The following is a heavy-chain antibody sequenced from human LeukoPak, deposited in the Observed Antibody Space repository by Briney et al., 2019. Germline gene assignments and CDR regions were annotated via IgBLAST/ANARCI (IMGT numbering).Heavy chain of an antibody. Sequence: AGGSLRLSCAASGFTFRDYFMSWIRQAPGKGLEWVSHISGSETNIYYADSVKGRFTISRDNARNSLYLQMNGPRAEDTAVYYCARRPHGMDVWGQGTTVTVSS. CDR2: ISGSETNI. V-gene: IGHV3-11*01. D-gene: IGHD1-14*01. CDR1: GFTFRDYF. CDR3: ARRPHGMDV. J-gene: IGHJ6*02.